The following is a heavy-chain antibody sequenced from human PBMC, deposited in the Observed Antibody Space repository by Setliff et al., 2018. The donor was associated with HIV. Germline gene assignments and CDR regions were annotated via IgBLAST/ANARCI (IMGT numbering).Heavy chain of an antibody. Sequence: SETLSLTCTVSGGSASNSRYYWAWIRQPPGKGLEYIGSIHYNEKTYYNPSLKRRVTISIDTSKNQFSLNLTSVTAAETAVYYCARDLGSAYSYAQGRFDPWGQGTLVTVSS. CDR2: IHYNEKT. CDR3: ARDLGSAYSYAQGRFDP. V-gene: IGHV4-39*02. J-gene: IGHJ5*02. CDR1: GGSASNSRYY. D-gene: IGHD5-18*01.